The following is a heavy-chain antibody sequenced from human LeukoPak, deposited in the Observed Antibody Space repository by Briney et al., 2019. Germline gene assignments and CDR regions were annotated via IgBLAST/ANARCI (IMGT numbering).Heavy chain of an antibody. V-gene: IGHV4-59*08. J-gene: IGHJ4*02. CDR3: ARHLRVGATTFDY. CDR2: IYYSGST. Sequence: SETLSLTCTVSGGSISSYYWSWIRQPPGKGLEWIGYIYYSGSTNYNPSLKSRVTISVDTSKNQFSLKLSSVTAADTAVYYCARHLRVGATTFDYWGQGTLVTVSS. D-gene: IGHD1-26*01. CDR1: GGSISSYY.